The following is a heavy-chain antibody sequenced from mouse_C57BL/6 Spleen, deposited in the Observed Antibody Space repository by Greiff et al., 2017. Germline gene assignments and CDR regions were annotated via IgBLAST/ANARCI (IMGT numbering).Heavy chain of an antibody. CDR1: GYTFTSYW. Sequence: QVQLQQPGAELVKPGASVKLSCKASGYTFTSYWMQWVKQRPGQGLEWIGEIDPSDSYTNYNQKFKGKATLTVDTSSSTAYMQLSSLTSEDSAVYYCANDYDGYFDVWGTGTTVTVSS. V-gene: IGHV1-50*01. CDR3: ANDYDGYFDV. D-gene: IGHD2-4*01. J-gene: IGHJ1*03. CDR2: IDPSDSYT.